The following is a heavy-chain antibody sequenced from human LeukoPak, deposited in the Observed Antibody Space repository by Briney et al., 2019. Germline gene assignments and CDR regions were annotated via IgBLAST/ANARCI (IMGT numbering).Heavy chain of an antibody. D-gene: IGHD4-23*01. CDR3: ATYGGADAFDI. V-gene: IGHV3-21*01. CDR1: GFTFSSYS. J-gene: IGHJ3*02. CDR2: ISSSSSYI. Sequence: PGGSLTLSRAASGFTFSSYSMNWVRQAPGKGLEWVSSISSSSSYIYYADSVKGRFTISRDNAKNSLYLQMNSLRAEDTAVYYCATYGGADAFDIWGQGTMVTVS.